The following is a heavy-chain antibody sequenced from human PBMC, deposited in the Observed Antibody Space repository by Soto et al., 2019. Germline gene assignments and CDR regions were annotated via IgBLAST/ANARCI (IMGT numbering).Heavy chain of an antibody. CDR1: GFTFSNAW. CDR2: IKSKTDGETT. D-gene: IGHD5-18*01. J-gene: IGHJ4*02. Sequence: GGSLRLSCAASGFTFSNAWMNWVRQAPGKGLEWVGRIKSKTDGETTDYAAPVKGRFTISRDDSKDTLYLQMNSLKTEDTGVYYCTSSYYDYGYNYWGQGTPVTVSS. V-gene: IGHV3-15*07. CDR3: TSSYYDYGYNY.